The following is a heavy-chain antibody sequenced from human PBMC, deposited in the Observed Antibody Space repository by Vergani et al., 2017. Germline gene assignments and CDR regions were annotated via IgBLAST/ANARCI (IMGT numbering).Heavy chain of an antibody. D-gene: IGHD1-1*01. Sequence: QVQLQESGPGLVKPSQTLSLTCTVSGGSISSGGYYWSWLRQHPGKGLEWIGYIYYSGSTYYNPSLKSRVTISVDTSKNQFSLKLSSVTAADTAVYYCASEKQDEKRPPWDYYYYMDVWGKGTTVTVSS. V-gene: IGHV4-31*03. J-gene: IGHJ6*03. CDR2: IYYSGST. CDR3: ASEKQDEKRPPWDYYYYMDV. CDR1: GGSISSGGYY.